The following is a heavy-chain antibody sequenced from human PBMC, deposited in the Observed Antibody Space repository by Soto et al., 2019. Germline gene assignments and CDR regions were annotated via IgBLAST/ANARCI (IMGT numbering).Heavy chain of an antibody. J-gene: IGHJ4*02. V-gene: IGHV4-59*08. CDR2: IYYSGST. CDR1: AGTISTYY. D-gene: IGHD1-26*01. Sequence: SETLCLTCTVSAGTISTYYWSWIRQPPGKGLEWIGYIYYSGSTNYNPSLKSRVTISVDTSKNQFSLKLSSVTAADTAVYYCARRYGGNLDYWGQGTLVTVS. CDR3: ARRYGGNLDY.